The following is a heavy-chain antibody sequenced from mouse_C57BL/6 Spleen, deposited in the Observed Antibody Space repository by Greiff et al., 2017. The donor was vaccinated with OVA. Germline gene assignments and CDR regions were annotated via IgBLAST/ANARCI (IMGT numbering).Heavy chain of an antibody. CDR2: INPNRGYT. CDR3: AREPYSNLGYYAMDY. J-gene: IGHJ4*01. Sequence: QVQLQQSGAELVKPGDSVKLSCKASGYTFTSYWMHWVKQRPGKGLEWIGYINPNRGYTKYNPKFKDKATLTADKSSSTAYMQLSSLTYEYSAVYYGAREPYSNLGYYAMDYWGQGTSVTVSS. CDR1: GYTFTSYW. V-gene: IGHV1-7*01. D-gene: IGHD2-5*01.